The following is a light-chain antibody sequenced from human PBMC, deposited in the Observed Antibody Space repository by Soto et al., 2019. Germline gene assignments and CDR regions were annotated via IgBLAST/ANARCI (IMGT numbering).Light chain of an antibody. V-gene: IGKV1-5*03. Sequence: DIQMTQSPSTLSASVGDRVTITCRASQSISSWSAWHQQKPGKAPKLLIYKASSLQSGVPSRFSGSGSGTEFTLTISSLQPDDFATYYCQQFNSYPYTFGLGTKVDIK. CDR2: KAS. CDR1: QSISSW. CDR3: QQFNSYPYT. J-gene: IGKJ2*01.